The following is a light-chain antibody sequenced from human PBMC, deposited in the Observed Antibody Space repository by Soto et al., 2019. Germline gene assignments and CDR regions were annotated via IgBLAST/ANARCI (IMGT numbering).Light chain of an antibody. CDR3: QGNAWPLT. CDR2: DTS. Sequence: ELVLTQSPATLPLSPGERATLSCRASQRFSGYIAWYQQHPDQVPRLIIYDTSIRSAGIPDRFSGSGSGSGSTLTINSLEPEDFALYYCQGNAWPLTFGQGTRVEIK. J-gene: IGKJ5*01. V-gene: IGKV3-11*01. CDR1: QRFSGY.